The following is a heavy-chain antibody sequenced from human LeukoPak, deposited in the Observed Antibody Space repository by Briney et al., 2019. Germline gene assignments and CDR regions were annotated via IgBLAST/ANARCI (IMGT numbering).Heavy chain of an antibody. Sequence: SVKVSCKASGGTFSSYAISWVRQAPGQGLEWMGRIIPILGIANYAQKFQVRVTITADKSTSTAYMELSSLRSEDTAVYYCARDQLWFGELQSSFDPWGQGTLVTVSS. D-gene: IGHD3-10*01. J-gene: IGHJ5*02. CDR1: GGTFSSYA. V-gene: IGHV1-69*04. CDR2: IIPILGIA. CDR3: ARDQLWFGELQSSFDP.